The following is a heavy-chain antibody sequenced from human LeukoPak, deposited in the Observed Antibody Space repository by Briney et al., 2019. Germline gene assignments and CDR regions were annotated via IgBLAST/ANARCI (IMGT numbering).Heavy chain of an antibody. D-gene: IGHD4-17*01. V-gene: IGHV1-2*02. CDR3: ARFGGRLRSSFDY. CDR1: GYTFTGYY. J-gene: IGHJ4*02. CDR2: INPNSGGT. Sequence: ASVKVSCKASGYTFTGYYMHWVRQAPGQGLEWMGWINPNSGGTNYAQKLQGRVTMTRDTSISTAYMELSRQRSDDTAVYYCARFGGRLRSSFDYWGQGTLVTVSS.